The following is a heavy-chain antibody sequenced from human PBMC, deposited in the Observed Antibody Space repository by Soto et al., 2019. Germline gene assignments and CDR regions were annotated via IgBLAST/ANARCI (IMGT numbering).Heavy chain of an antibody. J-gene: IGHJ5*02. CDR1: GDYIHVGGYY. CDR2: IYYTGKT. D-gene: IGHD2-2*01. CDR3: GRDLTSNANCIDP. Sequence: TLSLTCSVSGDYIHVGGYYWTWIRQRPGKGLEWMGYIYYTGKTYYNPSLESRLTMSVDRSKNQFSLRLTSVTAADTAVYFCGRDLTSNANCIDPWGQGTLVTVSS. V-gene: IGHV4-30-4*01.